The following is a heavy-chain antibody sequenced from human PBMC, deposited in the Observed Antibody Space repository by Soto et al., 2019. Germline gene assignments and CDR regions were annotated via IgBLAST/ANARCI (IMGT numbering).Heavy chain of an antibody. CDR3: ARDRNIAAACDVFDL. D-gene: IGHD6-13*01. CDR1: GYSFTTYG. J-gene: IGHJ3*01. V-gene: IGHV1-18*01. CDR2: ISTYNGDT. Sequence: QVQLEQSGAEVKKPGASVKVSCKASGYSFTTYGISWVRQAPGQGLEWMGWISTYNGDTNYAQNFQGRVTMTTDTPTSTAYMELRSLRSDDTAVYYCARDRNIAAACDVFDLWGQGTMVTVSS.